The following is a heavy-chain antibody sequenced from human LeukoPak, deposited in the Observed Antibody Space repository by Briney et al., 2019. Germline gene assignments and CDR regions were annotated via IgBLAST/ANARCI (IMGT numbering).Heavy chain of an antibody. D-gene: IGHD5-24*01. CDR2: IYYSGST. CDR1: GGSISSYY. Sequence: SETLSLACTVSGGSISSYYWSWIRQPPGKGLEWIGYIYYSGSTNYNPSLKSRVTISVDTSKNQFSLKLSSVTAADTAVYYCARVGRYGYNLEYFDYWGQGTLVTVSS. CDR3: ARVGRYGYNLEYFDY. V-gene: IGHV4-59*01. J-gene: IGHJ4*02.